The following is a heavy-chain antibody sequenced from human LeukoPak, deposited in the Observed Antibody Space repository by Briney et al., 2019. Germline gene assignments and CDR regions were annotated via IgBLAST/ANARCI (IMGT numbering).Heavy chain of an antibody. V-gene: IGHV3-23*01. Sequence: GGSLRLSCAASGCTFSSYALSWVRQAPGKGLEWVSAISGSGGSTYYADSVKGRFTISRDKSKNTLYLQMNSLRAEDTAVYYCAKLHSGSPGSDYWGQGTLVTVSS. CDR3: AKLHSGSPGSDY. J-gene: IGHJ4*02. D-gene: IGHD1-26*01. CDR2: ISGSGGST. CDR1: GCTFSSYA.